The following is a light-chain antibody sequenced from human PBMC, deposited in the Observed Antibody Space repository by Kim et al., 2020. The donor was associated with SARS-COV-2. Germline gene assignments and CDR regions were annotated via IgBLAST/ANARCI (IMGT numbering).Light chain of an antibody. CDR2: RNH. CDR1: KSNIGNNF. CDR3: ASWDDGLNGPV. J-gene: IGLJ3*02. Sequence: QSVLTQPPSVSETPGQSVTISCSGSKSNIGNNFVYWYQQFPGAAPKLLVYRNHERPSGVPDRFSGSKSDTSASLAITGLRSADEADYYCASWDDGLNGPVFGGGTQLTVL. V-gene: IGLV1-47*01.